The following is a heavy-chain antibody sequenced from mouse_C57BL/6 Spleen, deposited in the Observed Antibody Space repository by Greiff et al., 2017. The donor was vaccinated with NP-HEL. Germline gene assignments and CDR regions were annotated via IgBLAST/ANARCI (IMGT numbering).Heavy chain of an antibody. Sequence: QVQLQQPGAELVRPGSSVKLSCKASGYTFTSYWMDWVKQRPGQGLEWIGNIYPSDSETHYNQKFKDKATLTVDKSSSTAYMQLSSLTSEDSAVYYCASSTGTMGAMDYWGQGTSVTVSS. CDR1: GYTFTSYW. D-gene: IGHD4-1*02. J-gene: IGHJ4*01. CDR3: ASSTGTMGAMDY. V-gene: IGHV1-61*01. CDR2: IYPSDSET.